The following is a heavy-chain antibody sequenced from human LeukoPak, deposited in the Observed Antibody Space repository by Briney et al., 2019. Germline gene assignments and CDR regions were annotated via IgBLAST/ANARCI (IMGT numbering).Heavy chain of an antibody. CDR2: ISYDGRNK. CDR3: AKPRDIDSWAFDV. D-gene: IGHD2-15*01. J-gene: IGHJ3*01. V-gene: IGHV3-30*18. Sequence: PGRSLRLSCAASEFTFNNHDMHWVRQAPGKGLEWVAAISYDGRNKYCADSVKGRFTISRDNSKNTLNLQMNSLRTEDTAVFYCAKPRDIDSWAFDVWGQGTMVTVSS. CDR1: EFTFNNHD.